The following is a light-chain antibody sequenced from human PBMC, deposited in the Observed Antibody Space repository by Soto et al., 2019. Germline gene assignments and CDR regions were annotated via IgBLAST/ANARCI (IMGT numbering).Light chain of an antibody. CDR1: SSNIGNNY. V-gene: IGLV1-51*01. Sequence: QSVLTQPPSVSAAPGQKVTISFSGSSSNIGNNYVSWYQQLPGAAPKLLIDDNDKRPSGIPDRFSGSKSGTSATLGITGLQTGDEADYFCGTWDSSLSVVVFGGGTKLTVL. CDR2: DND. CDR3: GTWDSSLSVVV. J-gene: IGLJ2*01.